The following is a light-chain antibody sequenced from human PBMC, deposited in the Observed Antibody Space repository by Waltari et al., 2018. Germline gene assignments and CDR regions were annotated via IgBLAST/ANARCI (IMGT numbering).Light chain of an antibody. J-gene: IGKJ5*01. CDR1: QSVSSY. Sequence: EIVLTQSPATLPLSPGEGATLSCRASQSVSSYLAWYQQKPGQAPRLLIYDASNRATGIPARFSGSGSGTDFTLTISSLEPEDFAVYYCQQRSSWPITFGQGTRLEIK. V-gene: IGKV3-11*01. CDR2: DAS. CDR3: QQRSSWPIT.